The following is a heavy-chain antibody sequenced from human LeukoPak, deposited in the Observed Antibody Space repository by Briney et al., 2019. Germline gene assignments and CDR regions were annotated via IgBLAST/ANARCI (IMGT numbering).Heavy chain of an antibody. CDR2: INWNGGST. D-gene: IGHD2-15*01. J-gene: IGHJ2*01. CDR3: ARVEVVTGLEEYFHL. CDR1: GFTFDDYG. V-gene: IGHV3-20*04. Sequence: TGGSLRLSCAASGFTFDDYGMSWVRQAPGKGLEWVSGINWNGGSTGYADSVKGRFTISRDNHKNSLYLQMNSLRAEDRAVYYCARVEVVTGLEEYFHLWRRRTILTV.